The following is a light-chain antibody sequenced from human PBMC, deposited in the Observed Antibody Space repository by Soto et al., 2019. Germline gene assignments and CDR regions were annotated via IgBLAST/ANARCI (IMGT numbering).Light chain of an antibody. CDR2: EVS. CDR1: SSDVGGYNF. J-gene: IGLJ1*01. Sequence: QSVLTQPASVSGSPGQSITISCTGTSSDVGGYNFVSWYQHHPGKAPKLMIYEVSNRPSGVSNRFSGSKSGNTASLTISGLQAEDEADYYCSSNTRSRTYVFGTGTKPPS. CDR3: SSNTRSRTYV. V-gene: IGLV2-14*01.